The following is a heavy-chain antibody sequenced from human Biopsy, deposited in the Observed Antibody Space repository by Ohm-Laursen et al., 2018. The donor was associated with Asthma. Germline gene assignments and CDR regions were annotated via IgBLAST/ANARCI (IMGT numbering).Heavy chain of an antibody. Sequence: SLRLSCTASGFSFSHYYMTWMRQAPGKGLEWVSSISSSGSTTYPAESVKGRFTISRDNAQKSLFLQMGSLRAEDTAIYYCARVFESSEWGPFYHFGLDVWGQGTTVAVSS. J-gene: IGHJ6*02. D-gene: IGHD6-25*01. CDR1: GFSFSHYY. CDR3: ARVFESSEWGPFYHFGLDV. V-gene: IGHV3-11*01. CDR2: ISSSGSTT.